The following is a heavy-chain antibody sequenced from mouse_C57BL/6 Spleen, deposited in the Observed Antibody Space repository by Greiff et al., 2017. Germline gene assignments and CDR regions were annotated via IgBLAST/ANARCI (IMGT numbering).Heavy chain of an antibody. Sequence: EVQRVESGGDLVKPGGSLKLSCAASGFTFSSYGMSWVRQTPDTRLEWVATISSGGSYTYYPDSVKGRFTISRDNAKNTLYLQMSSLKSEDTAMYYCARQGGLRGSYYYAMDYWGQGTSVTVSS. D-gene: IGHD2-4*01. CDR2: ISSGGSYT. J-gene: IGHJ4*01. V-gene: IGHV5-6*01. CDR3: ARQGGLRGSYYYAMDY. CDR1: GFTFSSYG.